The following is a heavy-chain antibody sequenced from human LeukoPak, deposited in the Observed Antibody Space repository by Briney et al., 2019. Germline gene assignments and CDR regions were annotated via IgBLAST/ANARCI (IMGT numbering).Heavy chain of an antibody. Sequence: PSETLSLTCAVSGVSISGSYYYWGWIRQPPGKGLEWIGYIYYSGSTNYNPSLKSRVTISVDTSKNQFSLKLSSVTAADTAVYFCARHRSRWLQSSFDSWGQGTLVTVSS. D-gene: IGHD5-24*01. J-gene: IGHJ4*02. CDR2: IYYSGST. V-gene: IGHV4-39*01. CDR1: GVSISGSYYY. CDR3: ARHRSRWLQSSFDS.